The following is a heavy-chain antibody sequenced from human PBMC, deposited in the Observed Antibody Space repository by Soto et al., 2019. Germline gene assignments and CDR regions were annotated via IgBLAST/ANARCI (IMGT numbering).Heavy chain of an antibody. CDR3: ARVEMATRVGGYYYFDY. J-gene: IGHJ4*02. D-gene: IGHD5-12*01. V-gene: IGHV3-11*06. CDR2: ISSSSSYT. CDR1: GFTFSDYY. Sequence: GGSLRLSCAASGFTFSDYYMSWIRQAPGKGLEWVSYISSSSSYTNYADSVKGRFTISRDNAKNSLYLQMNSLRAEDTAVYYCARVEMATRVGGYYYFDYWGQGTLVTVSS.